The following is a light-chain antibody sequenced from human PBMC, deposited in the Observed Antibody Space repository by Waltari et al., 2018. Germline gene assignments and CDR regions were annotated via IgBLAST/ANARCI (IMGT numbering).Light chain of an antibody. V-gene: IGKV3-15*01. CDR1: QSISSY. CDR3: LQYNNWPRA. J-gene: IGKJ1*01. Sequence: EIVMTQSPATLSVSPGERATLSGRASQSISSYLAWYQQKPGQAPRLLIYDTSTRATGIPVRFSGSGSGTEFTLTISSLQSEDFAVYYCLQYNNWPRAFGQGTKVEIK. CDR2: DTS.